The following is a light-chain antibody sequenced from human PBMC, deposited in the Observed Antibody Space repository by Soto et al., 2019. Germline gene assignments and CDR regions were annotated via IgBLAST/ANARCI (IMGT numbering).Light chain of an antibody. J-gene: IGLJ2*01. CDR3: QSYDVTLSAVV. CDR2: GNS. Sequence: QSVLTQPPSVSGAPGQRVTISCTGSSSNIGAGYDVHWYQQFPGTAPKLLIYGNSSRPSGVPDRFSASKFDTSASLAITGLQAEDEGDYYCQSYDVTLSAVVFGGGTKLTVL. V-gene: IGLV1-40*01. CDR1: SSNIGAGYD.